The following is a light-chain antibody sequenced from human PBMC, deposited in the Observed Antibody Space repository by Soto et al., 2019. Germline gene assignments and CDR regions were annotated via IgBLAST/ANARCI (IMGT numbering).Light chain of an antibody. J-gene: IGKJ4*01. CDR1: QSIGTY. CDR2: DAS. CDR3: QQRGAWPTFT. V-gene: IGKV3-11*01. Sequence: DIVLTQSPGTLSLSPGERATLSCRASQSIGTYLAWYQHKPGQAPRLVIYDASDRPSGIPARFSGSGSGTNFTLTIRSLEAEDFAVYYCQQRGAWPTFTFGGGTKVEIK.